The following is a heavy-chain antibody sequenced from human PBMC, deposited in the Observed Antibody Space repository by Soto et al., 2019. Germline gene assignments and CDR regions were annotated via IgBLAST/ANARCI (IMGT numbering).Heavy chain of an antibody. CDR3: AREGVVVVATYYYYGMDV. J-gene: IGHJ6*02. CDR2: ISAYNGNT. Sequence: ASVKVSCKASGYTFTSYGISWVRQAPGQGLEWMGWISAYNGNTNYAQKLQGRVTMTTDTSTSTAYMELRSLRSDDTAVYYCAREGVVVVATYYYYGMDVWGQGTTVTVSS. CDR1: GYTFTSYG. D-gene: IGHD2-15*01. V-gene: IGHV1-18*04.